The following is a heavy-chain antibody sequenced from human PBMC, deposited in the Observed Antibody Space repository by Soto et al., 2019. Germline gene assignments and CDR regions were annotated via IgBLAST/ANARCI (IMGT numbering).Heavy chain of an antibody. V-gene: IGHV3-30*18. CDR3: AKSDYYGSSQYFQH. J-gene: IGHJ1*01. D-gene: IGHD3-10*01. CDR1: GFTFSSYG. Sequence: GGSLRLSCAASGFTFSSYGMHWVRQAPGKGLEWVAVISYDGSNKYYADSVKGRFTISRDNSKNTLYLQMNSLRAEDTAVYYCAKSDYYGSSQYFQHWGQGTLVTVSS. CDR2: ISYDGSNK.